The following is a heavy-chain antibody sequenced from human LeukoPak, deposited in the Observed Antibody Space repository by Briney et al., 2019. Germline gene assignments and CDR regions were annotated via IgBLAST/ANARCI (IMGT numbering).Heavy chain of an antibody. Sequence: EASVKVSFKASGYTFTSYGISWVRQAPGQGLEWMGWISAYNGNTNYAQKLQGRVTMTTDTSTSTAYMELRSLRSDDTAVYYCARSGLWGSGSYTYDYWGQGTLVTVSS. CDR2: ISAYNGNT. J-gene: IGHJ4*02. CDR3: ARSGLWGSGSYTYDY. CDR1: GYTFTSYG. V-gene: IGHV1-18*04. D-gene: IGHD3-10*01.